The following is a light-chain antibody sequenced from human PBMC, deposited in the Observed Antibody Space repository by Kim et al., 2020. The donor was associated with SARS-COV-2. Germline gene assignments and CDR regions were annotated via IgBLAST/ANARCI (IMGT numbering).Light chain of an antibody. CDR2: GKN. CDR3: NSRDSSGNHP. Sequence: VALGQTVRITCQGYSLRSYYASWYQQKPGQAPVLVIYGKNNRPSGIPDRFSGSSSGNTASLTITGAQAEDEADYYCNSRDSSGNHPFGGGTQLTVL. J-gene: IGLJ2*01. V-gene: IGLV3-19*01. CDR1: SLRSYY.